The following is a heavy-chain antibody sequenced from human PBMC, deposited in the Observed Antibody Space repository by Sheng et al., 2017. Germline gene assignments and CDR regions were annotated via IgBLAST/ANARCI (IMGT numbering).Heavy chain of an antibody. D-gene: IGHD1-26*01. CDR1: GGTFSSYA. CDR3: ALSPTLIVGATYYADY. J-gene: IGHJ4*02. V-gene: IGHV1-69*01. CDR2: IIPIFGTA. Sequence: QVQLVQSGAEVKKPGSSVKVSCKASGGTFSSYAISWVRQAPGQGLEWMGGIIPIFGTANYAQKFQGRVTITADESTSTAYMELSSLRSEDTAVYYCALSPTLIVGATYYADYWGQGTPGHRLL.